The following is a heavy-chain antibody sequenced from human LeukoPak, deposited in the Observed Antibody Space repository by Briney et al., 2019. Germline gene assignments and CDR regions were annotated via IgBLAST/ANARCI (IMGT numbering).Heavy chain of an antibody. V-gene: IGHV5-51*01. CDR2: IYPGDSDT. CDR3: ARGPNIVVHSDDAFDI. Sequence: GESLKIFCKGSGYSFTSYWIGWVRQMPGKGLEGMGIIYPGDSDTRYSPSFQGQVTISADKSISTAYLQWSSLKASDTAMYYCARGPNIVVHSDDAFDIWGQGTMVTVSS. D-gene: IGHD2-2*01. CDR1: GYSFTSYW. J-gene: IGHJ3*02.